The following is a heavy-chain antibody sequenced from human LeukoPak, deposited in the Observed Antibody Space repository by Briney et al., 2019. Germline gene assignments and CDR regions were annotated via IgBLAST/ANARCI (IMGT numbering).Heavy chain of an antibody. CDR1: GYTFTGYY. CDR3: ATPTCSSTSCPLRDYYYYGMDV. V-gene: IGHV1-2*02. D-gene: IGHD2-2*01. J-gene: IGHJ6*02. Sequence: ASVTVSFKATGYTFTGYYMHWVRQAPGQGLEWMGWINPNSGGTNYAQKFHGRVTMTRDTSISTAYMELSRLRSDDTAVYYCATPTCSSTSCPLRDYYYYGMDVWGQGTTVTVSS. CDR2: INPNSGGT.